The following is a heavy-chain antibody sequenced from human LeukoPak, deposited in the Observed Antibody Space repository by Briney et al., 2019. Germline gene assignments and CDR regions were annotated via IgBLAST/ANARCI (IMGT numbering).Heavy chain of an antibody. Sequence: GGSLRLSCATSRFTFRNYAMSWVRQAPGKGLEWVSYISSSSAMIYYADSVKGRFTISRDNAKNSLYLQMSSLRDEDTAVYYCARKNDYDSSGYHNWLDPWGQGTLVTVSS. J-gene: IGHJ5*02. V-gene: IGHV3-48*02. D-gene: IGHD3-22*01. CDR3: ARKNDYDSSGYHNWLDP. CDR1: RFTFRNYA. CDR2: ISSSSAMI.